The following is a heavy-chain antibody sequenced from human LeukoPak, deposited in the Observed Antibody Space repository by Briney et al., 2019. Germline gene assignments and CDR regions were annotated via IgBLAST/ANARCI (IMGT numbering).Heavy chain of an antibody. CDR1: GFTFSDYI. Sequence: PGGSLRLSCAASGFTFSDYIMNWVRQAPGKGLEWVSYISSSSNYIYYADSVKGRFTISRDNAKNSLYLQMNSLRAEDTAVYYCARECMDTTMVDAFDIWGQGTMVTVSP. J-gene: IGHJ3*02. V-gene: IGHV3-21*01. CDR3: ARECMDTTMVDAFDI. CDR2: ISSSSNYI. D-gene: IGHD5-18*01.